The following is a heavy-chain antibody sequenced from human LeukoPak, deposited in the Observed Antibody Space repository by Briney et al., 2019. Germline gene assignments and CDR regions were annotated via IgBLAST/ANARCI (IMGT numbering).Heavy chain of an antibody. D-gene: IGHD6-13*01. J-gene: IGHJ4*02. CDR1: GGSFSGYY. CDR2: INHSGST. V-gene: IGHV4-34*01. Sequence: SETLSLTCAVYGGSFSGYYWSWIRQPPGKGLEWIGEINHSGSTNYNPSLKSRVTISVDTSKNQFSLKLSSVTAADTAVYYCARRGRIAAACYLDDWGQGTLVTVSS. CDR3: ARRGRIAAACYLDD.